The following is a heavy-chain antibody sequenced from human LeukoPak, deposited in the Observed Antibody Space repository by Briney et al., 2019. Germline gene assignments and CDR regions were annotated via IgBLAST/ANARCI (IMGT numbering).Heavy chain of an antibody. CDR1: GVTFGNYW. Sequence: GGSLRLSCVASGVTFGNYWMSWVRQAPGKGLEWVANIKQDESEKYYVDSVKGRFTISRDNAKNSLYLQMNSLRAEDTAVYYCAREMRYGDAFDIWGQGTMVTVSS. D-gene: IGHD1-1*01. CDR2: IKQDESEK. J-gene: IGHJ3*02. V-gene: IGHV3-7*01. CDR3: AREMRYGDAFDI.